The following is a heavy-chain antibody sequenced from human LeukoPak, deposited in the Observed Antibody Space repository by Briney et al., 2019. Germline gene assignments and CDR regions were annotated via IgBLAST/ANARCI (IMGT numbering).Heavy chain of an antibody. D-gene: IGHD3-16*02. V-gene: IGHV3-7*03. Sequence: GGSLRLSCAASGFTFSNYWMSWVRQAPGEGLEWVANIKEDGSEKYYVDSVKGRFTISRDNAENSLFLQMNSLRAEDTAVYYCATIGRDIRLGELSLFPGWGQGTLVTVSS. J-gene: IGHJ4*02. CDR1: GFTFSNYW. CDR2: IKEDGSEK. CDR3: ATIGRDIRLGELSLFPG.